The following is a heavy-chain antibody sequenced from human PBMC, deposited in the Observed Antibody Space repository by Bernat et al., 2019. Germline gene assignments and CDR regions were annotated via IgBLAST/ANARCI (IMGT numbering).Heavy chain of an antibody. J-gene: IGHJ4*02. CDR2: FSGGDGTT. V-gene: IGHV3-23*01. CDR3: AKDCGGSCYGFHY. CDR1: GFTFSSYG. D-gene: IGHD2-15*01. Sequence: EVQLLESGGGSPQPGGSLRLSCAASGFTFSSYGMSWVRQAPGKGLEWVSTFSGGDGTTYYADSVKGRLTSSRDNSKNTLYLQMNSLRAEETAVYYCAKDCGGSCYGFHYWGQGTLVTVSS.